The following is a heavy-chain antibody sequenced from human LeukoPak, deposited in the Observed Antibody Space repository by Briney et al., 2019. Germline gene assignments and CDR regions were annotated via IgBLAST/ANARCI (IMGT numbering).Heavy chain of an antibody. J-gene: IGHJ4*02. CDR3: ARHRGPSLVPPATTYYFDY. Sequence: PGGSLRLSCAASGFTFSSYWMHWVRQAPGKGLVWVAVIAHDGSNKYYADSVKGRFTISRDNSKSTLYLQLNSLRPEDTSKYYCARHRGPSLVPPATTYYFDYWGQGTLVTVSS. CDR1: GFTFSSYW. CDR2: IAHDGSNK. V-gene: IGHV3-30-3*01. D-gene: IGHD2-2*01.